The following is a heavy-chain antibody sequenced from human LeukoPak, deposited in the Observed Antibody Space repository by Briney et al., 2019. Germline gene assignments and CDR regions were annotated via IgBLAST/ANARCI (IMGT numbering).Heavy chain of an antibody. Sequence: SETLSLTCTVSGDSISPYYWSWIRQPPGKGLEWIGYIYYSGSTNYNPSLKSRVTISVDTSKNQFSLKLSSVTAADTAVYYCARSRSGSHTGWFDPWGQGTLVTVSS. J-gene: IGHJ5*02. CDR1: GDSISPYY. CDR2: IYYSGST. CDR3: ARSRSGSHTGWFDP. D-gene: IGHD1-26*01. V-gene: IGHV4-59*08.